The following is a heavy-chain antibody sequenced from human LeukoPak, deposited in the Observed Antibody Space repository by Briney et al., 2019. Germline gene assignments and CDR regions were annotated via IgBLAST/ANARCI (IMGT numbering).Heavy chain of an antibody. CDR2: IYSGGNT. V-gene: IGHV3-53*01. CDR1: GFTVSSNY. CDR3: ARDGRNTTNYNWFDS. D-gene: IGHD2/OR15-2a*01. Sequence: GGSLRLSGAASGFTVSSNYMSWVRQAPGKGLECVSLIYSGGNTYYADSVKGRFTISRDNSKNTLDLQMDSLRAEDTAVYYCARDGRNTTNYNWFDSWGQGTLVTVSS. J-gene: IGHJ5*01.